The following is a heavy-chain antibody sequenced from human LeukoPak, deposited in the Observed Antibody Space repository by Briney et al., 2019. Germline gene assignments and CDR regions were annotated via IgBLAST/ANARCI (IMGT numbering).Heavy chain of an antibody. CDR2: ISSSSSYI. CDR3: AREDYGSGSYYKTPFDY. J-gene: IGHJ4*02. CDR1: GFTFSSYS. Sequence: GGSLRLSCAASGFTFSSYSMNWVRQAPWKRLEWVSSISSSSSYIYYADSVKGRFTISRDNAKNSLYLQMNSLRAEDTAVYYCAREDYGSGSYYKTPFDYWGQGTLVTVSS. D-gene: IGHD3-10*01. V-gene: IGHV3-21*01.